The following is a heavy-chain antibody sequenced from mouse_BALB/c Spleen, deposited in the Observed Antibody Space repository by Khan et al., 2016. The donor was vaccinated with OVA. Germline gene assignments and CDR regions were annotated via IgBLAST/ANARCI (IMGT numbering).Heavy chain of an antibody. V-gene: IGHV1-87*01. CDR2: IYPGDGDT. J-gene: IGHJ4*01. CDR1: GYTFTSYW. D-gene: IGHD2-10*02. CDR3: TKGGLVPFSMDY. Sequence: QAQLKESGAELARPGASVKLSCKASGYTFTSYWMQWVKQRPGQGLEWIGAIYPGDGDTRYTQKFKGKATLTADKSSSTAYMQLSSLASEDSAVYYCTKGGLVPFSMDYWGQGTSVTVSS.